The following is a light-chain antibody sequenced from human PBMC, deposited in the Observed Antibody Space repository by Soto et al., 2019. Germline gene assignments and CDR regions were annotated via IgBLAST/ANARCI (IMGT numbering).Light chain of an antibody. CDR1: SSDVGGYNY. CDR3: CSYTNNNTLV. CDR2: AVS. J-gene: IGLJ1*01. V-gene: IGLV2-14*01. Sequence: QSALTQPASVSGSPGQSIAISCTGTSSDVGGYNYVSWYQQHPGKAPKVLFYAVSNRPYGVSNRFSGSKSDNTASLTISGLHAEDEADYFCCSYTNNNTLVFGTGTKVTVL.